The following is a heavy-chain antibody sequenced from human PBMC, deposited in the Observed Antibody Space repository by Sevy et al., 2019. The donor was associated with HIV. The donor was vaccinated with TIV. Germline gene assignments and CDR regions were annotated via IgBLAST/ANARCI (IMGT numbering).Heavy chain of an antibody. J-gene: IGHJ6*02. D-gene: IGHD1-26*01. CDR2: ISSTSTYI. CDR3: ARDGGATDYGMDV. CDR1: GFTFNTYN. Sequence: GGSLRLSCGASGFTFNTYNFNWVRQAPGKGLECVSSISSTSTYIYYADSVRGRFTISRDNAKNSLYLQMNNLRAEDTAIYYCARDGGATDYGMDVWGLGTTVNVSS. V-gene: IGHV3-21*01.